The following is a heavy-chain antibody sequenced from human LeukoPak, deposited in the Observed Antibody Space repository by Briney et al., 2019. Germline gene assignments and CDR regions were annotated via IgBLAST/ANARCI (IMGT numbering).Heavy chain of an antibody. CDR1: GFTFGIYA. CDR2: ISSNGGTT. Sequence: PGGSLRLSCSASGFTFGIYAMHWVRQAPGKGLEYVAVISSNGGTTYYADSVKGRFTISRDISKNTLYLQMNSLRAEDTAVYYCARGPTVQEDLDYWGQGTLVTVSS. J-gene: IGHJ4*02. V-gene: IGHV3-64*04. CDR3: ARGPTVQEDLDY.